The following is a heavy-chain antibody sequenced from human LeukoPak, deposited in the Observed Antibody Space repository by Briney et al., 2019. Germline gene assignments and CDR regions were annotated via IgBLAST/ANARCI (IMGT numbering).Heavy chain of an antibody. CDR1: RFTFSSCAM. J-gene: IGHJ4*02. CDR2: IYHSGST. D-gene: IGHD3-10*01. CDR3: ARLDSGRAY. Sequence: GSLRLSCAASRFTFSSCAMSWVRQPPGKGLEWIGEIYHSGSTNYNPSLKSRVTISVDKSKNQFSLKLSSVTAADTAVYYCARLDSGRAYWGQGTLVTVSS. V-gene: IGHV4-4*02.